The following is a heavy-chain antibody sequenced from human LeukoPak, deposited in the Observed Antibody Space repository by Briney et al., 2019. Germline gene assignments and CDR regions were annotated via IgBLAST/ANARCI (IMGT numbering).Heavy chain of an antibody. CDR2: ISGSGGST. D-gene: IGHD3-22*01. J-gene: IGHJ4*02. CDR1: GFTFSSYA. CDR3: AKVSVVITSNFDY. V-gene: IGHV3-23*01. Sequence: PGGSLRLSCAASGFTFSSYAMSWVRQAPGKGLEWVSAISGSGGSTYYADSVKGRFPISRDNSKNTLYLQMNSLRAEDTAVYYCAKVSVVITSNFDYWGQGTLVTVSS.